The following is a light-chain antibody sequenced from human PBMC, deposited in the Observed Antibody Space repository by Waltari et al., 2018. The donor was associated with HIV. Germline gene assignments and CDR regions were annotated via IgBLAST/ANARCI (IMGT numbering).Light chain of an antibody. V-gene: IGLV3-19*01. J-gene: IGLJ3*02. Sequence: SSELTQDPAVSVALGQTVRITCQGDSLRSYYASCYQQKPGQAPVLVIYGKSSRPAGMPGGFSGSRAGDTACLTSTGGKAEDEADYYCNSRDSSGNHLKVFGGGTKLTVL. CDR3: NSRDSSGNHLKV. CDR2: GKS. CDR1: SLRSYY.